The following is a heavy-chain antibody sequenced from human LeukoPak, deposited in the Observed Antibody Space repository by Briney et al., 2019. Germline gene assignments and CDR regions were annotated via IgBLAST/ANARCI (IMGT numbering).Heavy chain of an antibody. D-gene: IGHD4-17*01. J-gene: IGHJ5*02. V-gene: IGHV4-4*02. CDR1: GGSISSSNW. Sequence: SETLSLTCAVSGGSISSSNWWSWVRQPPGKGLEWIGEIYHSGSTNYNPSLKSRVTISVDNFKNQFSLKLNSVTAADTAVYYCARGYGDYDNWFAPWGQGTLVTVSS. CDR3: ARGYGDYDNWFAP. CDR2: IYHSGST.